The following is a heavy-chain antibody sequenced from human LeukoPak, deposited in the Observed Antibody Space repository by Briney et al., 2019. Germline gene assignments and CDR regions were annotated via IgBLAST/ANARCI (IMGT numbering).Heavy chain of an antibody. V-gene: IGHV4-30-2*01. Sequence: SQTLSLTCAVSGGSISSGGYSWSWIRQPPGKGLEWIGYIYHSGSTYYNPSLKSRVTISVDRSKNQFSLKLSSVTAADTAVYYCARGTGDHGDYAGYFDYWGQGTLVTVSS. CDR3: ARGTGDHGDYAGYFDY. D-gene: IGHD4-17*01. CDR2: IYHSGST. CDR1: GGSISSGGYS. J-gene: IGHJ4*02.